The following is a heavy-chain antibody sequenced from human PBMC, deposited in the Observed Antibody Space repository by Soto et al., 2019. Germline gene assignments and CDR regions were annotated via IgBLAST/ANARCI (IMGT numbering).Heavy chain of an antibody. CDR3: ARGAPTYSNYLRAFYFDL. D-gene: IGHD4-4*01. V-gene: IGHV4-31*03. CDR2: IYYSGST. CDR1: GGSISSGGYY. J-gene: IGHJ2*01. Sequence: SETLSLTCTVSGGSISSGGYYWSWIRQDPGKGLEWIGYIYYSGSTYYNPSLKSRVTISVDTSKNQFSLKLSSVTAADTAVYYCARGAPTYSNYLRAFYFDLWGRGTLVTVSS.